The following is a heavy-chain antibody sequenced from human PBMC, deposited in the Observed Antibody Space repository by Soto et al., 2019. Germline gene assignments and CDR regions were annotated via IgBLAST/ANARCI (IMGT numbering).Heavy chain of an antibody. V-gene: IGHV3-30-3*01. J-gene: IGHJ6*02. Sequence: GGSLRLSCTTSGFLFNTYSMHWVRQAPGKGLEWVAVMSHDGSSTYYADSVKGRFTISRDNSKNTLYLQMNSLRTEDTAVYYFAIPGSGYDILSGNYFSYSHAMDVSGQGTTVTVSS. D-gene: IGHD3-9*01. CDR1: GFLFNTYS. CDR3: AIPGSGYDILSGNYFSYSHAMDV. CDR2: MSHDGSST.